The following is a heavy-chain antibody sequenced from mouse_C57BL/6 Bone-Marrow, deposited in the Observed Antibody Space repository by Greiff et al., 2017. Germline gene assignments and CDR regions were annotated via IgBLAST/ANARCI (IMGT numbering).Heavy chain of an antibody. V-gene: IGHV5-9-1*02. CDR2: ISSGGDYI. Sequence: EVKLVESGEGLVKPGGSLKLSCAASGFTFSSYAMSWVRQTPEKRLEWVAYISSGGDYIYYADTVKGRFTISRDNARNTLYLQMSSLKSEDTAMYYCTIVTHYYAMDYWGQGTSVTVSS. D-gene: IGHD2-5*01. J-gene: IGHJ4*01. CDR3: TIVTHYYAMDY. CDR1: GFTFSSYA.